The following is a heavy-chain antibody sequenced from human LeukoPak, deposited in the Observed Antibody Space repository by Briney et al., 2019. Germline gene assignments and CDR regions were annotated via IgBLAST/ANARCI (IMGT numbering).Heavy chain of an antibody. D-gene: IGHD1-26*01. CDR3: VRAAKGVGATSSDWHFAL. V-gene: IGHV3-74*01. J-gene: IGHJ2*01. Sequence: GGSLRLSCAASGFTFSSYWMQWVREAPGKGLMWVSRIEIDGSTTVYADAVRGRFTISRDNARNTLDLQMITLRAEDTAVYYGVRAAKGVGATSSDWHFALGARGTLVTVSS. CDR1: GFTFSSYW. CDR2: IEIDGSTT.